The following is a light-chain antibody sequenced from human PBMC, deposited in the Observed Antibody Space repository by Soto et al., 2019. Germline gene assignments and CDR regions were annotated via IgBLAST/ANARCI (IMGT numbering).Light chain of an antibody. CDR2: GPS. J-gene: IGKJ1*01. Sequence: EIVLTQSPGSLSLSPGERATLSCRASQSVSNNYLAWYQQKPGQAPRLLIYGPSNSATGIPDRFSGSGSGTDFTLTISRLEPEDFAVYYCQQYGSSGTFGQGTKVEIK. CDR3: QQYGSSGT. V-gene: IGKV3-20*01. CDR1: QSVSNNY.